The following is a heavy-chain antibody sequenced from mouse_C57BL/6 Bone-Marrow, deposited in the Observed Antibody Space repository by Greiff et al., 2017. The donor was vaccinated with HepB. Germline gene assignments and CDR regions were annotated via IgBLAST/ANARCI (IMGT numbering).Heavy chain of an antibody. D-gene: IGHD4-1*01. CDR3: ARRLNWDAMDY. CDR1: GFTFSDYG. CDR2: ISNLAYSI. V-gene: IGHV5-15*04. Sequence: EVQLVESGGGLVQPGGSLKLSCAASGFTFSDYGMAWVRQAPRKGPEWVAFISNLAYSIYYADTVTGRFTISGENAKNTLYLEMSSLRSEDTAMYYCARRLNWDAMDYWGQGTSVTVSS. J-gene: IGHJ4*01.